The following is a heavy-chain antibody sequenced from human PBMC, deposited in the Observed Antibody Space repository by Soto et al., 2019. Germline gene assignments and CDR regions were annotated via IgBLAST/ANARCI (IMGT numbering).Heavy chain of an antibody. CDR1: GGTFSSYT. J-gene: IGHJ4*02. CDR3: ARGPLAYYDILPGYRERYFDY. V-gene: IGHV1-69*02. Sequence: QVQLVQSGAEVKKPGSSVKVSCKASGGTFSSYTISWVRQAPGQGLEWMGRIIPNLGIANYAQKFQGRVTVTADKSTSTAYMELSSLRAEDTAVYYCARGPLAYYDILPGYRERYFDYWGQGTLVPVSS. CDR2: IIPNLGIA. D-gene: IGHD3-9*01.